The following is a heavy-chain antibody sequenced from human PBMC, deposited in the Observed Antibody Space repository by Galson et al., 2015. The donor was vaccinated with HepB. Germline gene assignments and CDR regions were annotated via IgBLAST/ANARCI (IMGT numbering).Heavy chain of an antibody. V-gene: IGHV6-1*01. CDR1: GDSVSSNSAT. CDR2: TYYRSKWYN. Sequence: CAISGDSVSSNSATWNWIRQSPSRGLEWLGRTYYRSKWYNDYAVSVKSRIIINPETSKNQFSLKLSSVTAADTAVYYCARELSGYGSSWGYYYGMDVWGQGTTVTVSS. J-gene: IGHJ6*02. CDR3: ARELSGYGSSWGYYYGMDV. D-gene: IGHD6-13*01.